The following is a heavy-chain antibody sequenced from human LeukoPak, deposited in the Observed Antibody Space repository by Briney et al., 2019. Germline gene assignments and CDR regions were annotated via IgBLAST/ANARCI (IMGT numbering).Heavy chain of an antibody. D-gene: IGHD2-2*01. CDR1: GGSFSGYY. J-gene: IGHJ5*02. Sequence: PSETLSLTCAVYGGSFSGYYWSWIRQPPGKGLEWIGEINHSGSTNYNPSLKSRVTISVDTSKNQFSLKLSSVTAADTAVYYCALSQGVVVPAAITPPFYNWFDPWGQGTLVTVSS. V-gene: IGHV4-34*01. CDR2: INHSGST. CDR3: ALSQGVVVPAAITPPFYNWFDP.